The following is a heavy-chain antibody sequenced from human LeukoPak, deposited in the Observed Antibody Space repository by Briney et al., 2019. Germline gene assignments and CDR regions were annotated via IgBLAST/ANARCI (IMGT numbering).Heavy chain of an antibody. CDR2: FDPEDGET. V-gene: IGHV1-24*01. D-gene: IGHD2-2*01. CDR1: GYTLTELS. J-gene: IGHJ4*02. Sequence: ASVKVSCKVSGYTLTELSMHWVRQAPGKGLEWMGGFDPEDGETIYAQKFQGRVTMTEDTSTDTAYMELSSLRSEDTAVYYCATVTQVPAAWDYWGQGTLVTVCS. CDR3: ATVTQVPAAWDY.